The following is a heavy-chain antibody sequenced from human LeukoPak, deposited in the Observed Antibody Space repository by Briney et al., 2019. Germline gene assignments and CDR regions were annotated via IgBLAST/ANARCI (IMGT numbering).Heavy chain of an antibody. D-gene: IGHD4-11*01. Sequence: KAGGSLRLSCAASGFTFNSYTMIWVRQAPGKGLEWVSSIYSISSYIYYADSVKGRFTISRDNAKNSLYLQMNSLRAEDTAVYYCARDREVEYSNHALDYWGQGTLVTVSS. V-gene: IGHV3-21*01. CDR2: IYSISSYI. CDR1: GFTFNSYT. CDR3: ARDREVEYSNHALDY. J-gene: IGHJ4*02.